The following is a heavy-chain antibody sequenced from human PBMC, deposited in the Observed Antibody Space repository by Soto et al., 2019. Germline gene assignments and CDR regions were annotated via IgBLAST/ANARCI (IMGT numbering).Heavy chain of an antibody. J-gene: IGHJ6*02. CDR1: GFTFSSYA. V-gene: IGHV3-23*01. CDR3: ARDKVLRFLEWPYYPYMDV. D-gene: IGHD3-3*01. Sequence: PGGSLRLSCAASGFTFSSYAMSWVRQAPGKGLEWVSAISGSGGSTYYADSVKGRFTISRDNSKNTLYLQMNSLRAEDTAVYYCARDKVLRFLEWPYYPYMDVWGQGTTVTVSS. CDR2: ISGSGGST.